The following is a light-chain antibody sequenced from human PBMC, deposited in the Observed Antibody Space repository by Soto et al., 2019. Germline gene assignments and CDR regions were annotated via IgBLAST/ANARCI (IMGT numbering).Light chain of an antibody. J-gene: IGKJ1*01. CDR3: QQRSNWPPIT. Sequence: EIVFTQSPATLSLSPGERATLSCGASQSVSSYLAWYQQKPGQAPRLLIYDASNRATGIPARFSGSGSGTDFTLTISSLEPEDFAVYYCQQRSNWPPITFGQGTKVDIK. CDR2: DAS. V-gene: IGKV3-11*01. CDR1: QSVSSY.